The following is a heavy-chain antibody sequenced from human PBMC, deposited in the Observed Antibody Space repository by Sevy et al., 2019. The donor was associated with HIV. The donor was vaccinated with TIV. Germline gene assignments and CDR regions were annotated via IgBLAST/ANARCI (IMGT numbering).Heavy chain of an antibody. V-gene: IGHV3-48*01. Sequence: GGSLRLSCAASGFTFSSYSMNWVRQAPGKGLEWVSYISDSSTTIYYADSVKGRFTISRDNAKNSLYLQMNSLRAEDTAVYYCARDLFSGGNAVYGYWGQGTLVTVSS. CDR3: ARDLFSGGNAVYGY. CDR2: ISDSSTTI. J-gene: IGHJ4*02. CDR1: GFTFSSYS. D-gene: IGHD2-15*01.